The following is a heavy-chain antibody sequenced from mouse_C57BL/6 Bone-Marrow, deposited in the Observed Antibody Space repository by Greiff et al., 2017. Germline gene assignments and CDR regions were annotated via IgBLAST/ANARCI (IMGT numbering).Heavy chain of an antibody. Sequence: EVQLQESGGDLVKPGGSLKLSCAASGFTFSSYGMSWVRQTPDKRLEWVATISSGGSYTYYPDSVKGRVTISRDNAKNTLYLQMSSLESEDTAMYYCARQGTTAPFAYWGQGPLVTVSA. CDR1: GFTFSSYG. CDR3: ARQGTTAPFAY. D-gene: IGHD1-2*01. CDR2: ISSGGSYT. J-gene: IGHJ3*01. V-gene: IGHV5-6*01.